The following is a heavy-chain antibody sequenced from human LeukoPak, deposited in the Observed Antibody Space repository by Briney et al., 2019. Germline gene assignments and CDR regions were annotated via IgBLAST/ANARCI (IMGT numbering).Heavy chain of an antibody. D-gene: IGHD3-22*01. CDR3: ARVFSYYDSSGYPY. V-gene: IGHV4-34*01. Sequence: SETLSLTCAVYGGSFSGYYWSWIRQPPGKGLEWIGEINHSGSTNYNPSLKSRATISVDTSKNQFSLKLSSVTAADTAVYYCARVFSYYDSSGYPYWGQGTLVTVSS. CDR2: INHSGST. CDR1: GGSFSGYY. J-gene: IGHJ4*02.